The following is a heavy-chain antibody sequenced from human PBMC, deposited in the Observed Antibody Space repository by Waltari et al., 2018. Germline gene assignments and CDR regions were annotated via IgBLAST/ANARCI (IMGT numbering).Heavy chain of an antibody. D-gene: IGHD2-15*01. CDR1: GSSITESA. V-gene: IGHV1-24*01. CDR2: FDPEYGEA. J-gene: IGHJ5*02. Sequence: QVQLVQSGAEVKKPGASVKVSCRVSGSSITESALHWVRQAPGKGLEWLGGFDPEYGEAVYAQEFQGRVTMTEDTSKDTAYMELSSLTYEDTAVYYCTRDRVGYCSGGTCYSRWFDPWGQGTLVTVSS. CDR3: TRDRVGYCSGGTCYSRWFDP.